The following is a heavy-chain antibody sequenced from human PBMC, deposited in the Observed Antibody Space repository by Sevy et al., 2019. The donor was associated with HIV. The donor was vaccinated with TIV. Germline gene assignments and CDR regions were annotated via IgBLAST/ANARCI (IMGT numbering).Heavy chain of an antibody. Sequence: GGSLRLSCAASGFTFSSYAMSWVRQAPGKGLQWVSVISGSGTTTYYADSVKGRLTISRDNSKNTIYLQMNSLRAEDTAVYYCARRPDFGVVIPTGVMDVWGQGTTVTVSS. CDR2: ISGSGTTT. CDR3: ARRPDFGVVIPTGVMDV. V-gene: IGHV3-23*01. CDR1: GFTFSSYA. J-gene: IGHJ6*02. D-gene: IGHD3-3*01.